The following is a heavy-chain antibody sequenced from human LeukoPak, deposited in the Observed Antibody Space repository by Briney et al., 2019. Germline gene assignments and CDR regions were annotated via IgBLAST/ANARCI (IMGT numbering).Heavy chain of an antibody. V-gene: IGHV3-30*18. CDR3: AKRVGAEVGGNRGDL. CDR1: GFTFSSYG. D-gene: IGHD1-26*01. CDR2: ISYVGTNK. Sequence: PGRSLRLSCAASGFTFSSYGMHWVRQAPGKGLEWVAVISYVGTNKYYADSVKGRFTISRDNSKNALYLQMNSLRAEDTAVYYWAKRVGAEVGGNRGDLWGQGTLVTVSS. J-gene: IGHJ5*02.